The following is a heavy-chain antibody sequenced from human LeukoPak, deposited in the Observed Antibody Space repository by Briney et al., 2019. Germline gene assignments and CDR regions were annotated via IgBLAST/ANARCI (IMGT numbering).Heavy chain of an antibody. CDR2: INPSGGSK. V-gene: IGHV1-46*01. CDR3: ARDLGLSGSYPYWYFDL. Sequence: ASVKVSCKASGYTFTSYYMHWVRQAPGQGLEGMGIINPSGGSKSYAQKFQGRGTMTRDTYTSTVYMELSSLRSEDTAVYYCARDLGLSGSYPYWYFDLWGRGTLVTVSS. J-gene: IGHJ2*01. CDR1: GYTFTSYY. D-gene: IGHD1-26*01.